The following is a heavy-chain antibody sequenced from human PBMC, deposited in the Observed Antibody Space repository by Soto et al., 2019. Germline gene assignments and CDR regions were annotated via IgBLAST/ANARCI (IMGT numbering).Heavy chain of an antibody. CDR2: ISYDGSNK. CDR3: AREPYDSSGSSFDY. Sequence: GGSLRLSCAASGFTFSSYAMHWVRQAPGKGLEWVAVISYDGSNKYYADSEKGRYTISRDNSKNTLYLQMNSLRAEDTAVYYCAREPYDSSGSSFDYWGQGT. V-gene: IGHV3-30-3*01. CDR1: GFTFSSYA. D-gene: IGHD3-22*01. J-gene: IGHJ4*02.